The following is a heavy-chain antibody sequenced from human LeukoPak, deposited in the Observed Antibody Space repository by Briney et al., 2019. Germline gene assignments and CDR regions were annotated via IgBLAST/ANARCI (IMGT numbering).Heavy chain of an antibody. V-gene: IGHV4-4*07. CDR3: ARGLLSYGEYVDYYLYMDV. D-gene: IGHD4-17*01. CDR2: ISISGST. Sequence: SETLSLTCTVSGDSISGFYWSWIRQPAGKGLQWIGRISISGSTTYNPSLKSRVTMSVDRSTNEFSLTVRSVTAADTALYYCARGLLSYGEYVDYYLYMDVWVKGTKVSVSS. CDR1: GDSISGFY. J-gene: IGHJ6*03.